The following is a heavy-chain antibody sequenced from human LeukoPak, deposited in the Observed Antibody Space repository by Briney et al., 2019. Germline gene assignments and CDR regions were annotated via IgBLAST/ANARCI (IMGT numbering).Heavy chain of an antibody. V-gene: IGHV4-59*01. CDR1: GGSISSYY. Sequence: PSETLSLTCTVSGGSISSYYWSWIRQPPGKGLEWIGYIYYSGSTNYSPSLKSRVTISVDTSKNQFSLKLSSVTAADTAVYYCARENTAMVGDAFDIWGQGTMVTVSS. D-gene: IGHD5-18*01. CDR3: ARENTAMVGDAFDI. CDR2: IYYSGST. J-gene: IGHJ3*02.